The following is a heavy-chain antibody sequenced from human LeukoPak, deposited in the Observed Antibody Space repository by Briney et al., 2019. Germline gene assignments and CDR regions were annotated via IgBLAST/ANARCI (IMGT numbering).Heavy chain of an antibody. Sequence: GGSLRLSCAASEFTFSSYSMNWVRQAPGKGLEWVSSISSSSSYIYYADSVKGRFTISRDNAKNSLYLQMNSLRAEDTAVYYCAIDFVSGYDLTRLDYWGQGTLVTVSS. V-gene: IGHV3-21*01. CDR1: EFTFSSYS. J-gene: IGHJ4*02. D-gene: IGHD5-12*01. CDR2: ISSSSSYI. CDR3: AIDFVSGYDLTRLDY.